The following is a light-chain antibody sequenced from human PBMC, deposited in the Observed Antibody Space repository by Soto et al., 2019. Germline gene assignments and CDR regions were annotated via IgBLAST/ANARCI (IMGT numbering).Light chain of an antibody. J-gene: IGKJ4*01. Sequence: EGATLSCWASQTVSSNYLAWYQQRPGQAPRLIIYGASSRATGIPARFSGSGSGTEFNLTISSLQSEDFAVYFCQQYDDWLRLTFGGGTKVDI. CDR3: QQYDDWLRLT. CDR1: QTVSSN. V-gene: IGKV3D-15*01. CDR2: GAS.